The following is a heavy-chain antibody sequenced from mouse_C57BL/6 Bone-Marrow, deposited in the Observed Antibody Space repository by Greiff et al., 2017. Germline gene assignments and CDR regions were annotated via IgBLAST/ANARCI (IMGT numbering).Heavy chain of an antibody. J-gene: IGHJ3*01. Sequence: EVKVVESGGGLVQSGRSLRLSCATSGFTFSDFYMEWVRQAPGKGLEWIAASRNKANDYTTEYSASVKGRFIVSRETSQSILYLQMNALRAEDTAIYYCARDDDASWSAYWGQGTLVTVSA. CDR2: SRNKANDYTT. V-gene: IGHV7-1*01. CDR1: GFTFSDFY. CDR3: ARDDDASWSAY. D-gene: IGHD2-12*01.